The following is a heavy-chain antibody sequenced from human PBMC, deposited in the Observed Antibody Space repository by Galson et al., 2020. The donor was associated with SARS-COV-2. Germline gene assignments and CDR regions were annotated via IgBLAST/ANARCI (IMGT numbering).Heavy chain of an antibody. D-gene: IGHD3-16*01. CDR1: GFSFSSYA. V-gene: IGHV3-30-3*01. Sequence: TGGSLRLSCAASGFSFSSYAMHWVRQAPGKGLEWVGVISEDGSKNHYADSVRGRFTISRDNSKHTLHLRVNSLRPEDTAVYYCARAKGWGVPFGCWGRGTLLTVSS. CDR2: ISEDGSKN. CDR3: ARAKGWGVPFGC. J-gene: IGHJ4*02.